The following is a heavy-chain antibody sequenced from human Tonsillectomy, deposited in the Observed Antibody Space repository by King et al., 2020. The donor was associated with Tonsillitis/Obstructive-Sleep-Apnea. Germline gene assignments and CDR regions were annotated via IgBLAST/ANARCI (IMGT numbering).Heavy chain of an antibody. CDR3: TTFYCSRTSFYKDWFDP. Sequence: QLVQSGAEVKKPGASVKVSCKVSGNTLSELSMHWVRQAPGKGLEWMGGFDPEDGEPIYAQRFQGRVTMTEDTSTDTVYMDLSSLGSEDTAVYYCTTFYCSRTSFYKDWFDPWGQGTLVTVSS. CDR1: GNTLSELS. CDR2: FDPEDGEP. J-gene: IGHJ5*02. D-gene: IGHD2-2*02. V-gene: IGHV1-24*01.